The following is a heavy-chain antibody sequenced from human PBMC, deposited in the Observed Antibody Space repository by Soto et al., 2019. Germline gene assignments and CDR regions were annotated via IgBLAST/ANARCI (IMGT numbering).Heavy chain of an antibody. CDR1: GFTFSSYA. J-gene: IGHJ4*02. CDR2: ISGSGGST. Sequence: EVQLLESGGGLVQPGGSLRLSCAASGFTFSSYAMSWVRQAPGKGLEWVSAISGSGGSTYYADSVKGRFTISRDNSKNTRYLQMNSLRAEDTAVYYCAKAVETYYDILTGYYGNYFDYWGQGTLVTVSS. D-gene: IGHD3-9*01. V-gene: IGHV3-23*01. CDR3: AKAVETYYDILTGYYGNYFDY.